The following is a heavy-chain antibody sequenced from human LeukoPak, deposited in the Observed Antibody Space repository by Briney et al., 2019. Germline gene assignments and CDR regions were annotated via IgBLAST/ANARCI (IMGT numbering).Heavy chain of an antibody. CDR3: ARDLPLYYDILTGLPFDP. D-gene: IGHD3-9*01. Sequence: PGGSLRLSCAASGFTLRTYTMNWVRQAPGKGLEWVSSISSSSSYIYYADSVKGRFTISRDNAKNSLYLQMNSLRAEDAAVYYCARDLPLYYDILTGLPFDPWGQGTLVTVSS. CDR1: GFTLRTYT. J-gene: IGHJ5*02. V-gene: IGHV3-21*01. CDR2: ISSSSSYI.